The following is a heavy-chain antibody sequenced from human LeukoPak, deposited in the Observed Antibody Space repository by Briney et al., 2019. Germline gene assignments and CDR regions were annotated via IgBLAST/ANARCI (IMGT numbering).Heavy chain of an antibody. V-gene: IGHV3-11*01. CDR1: GFTFSDYY. J-gene: IGHJ3*02. D-gene: IGHD3-22*01. Sequence: PGGSLRLSCAASGFTFSDYYMSWIRQAPGKGLEWVSYISSSGSTIYYADSVKGRFTIPRDNAKNSLYLQMNSLRAEDTAVYYCARDHMALQEYYYDSSGYPHGGNAFDIWGQGTMVTVSS. CDR2: ISSSGSTI. CDR3: ARDHMALQEYYYDSSGYPHGGNAFDI.